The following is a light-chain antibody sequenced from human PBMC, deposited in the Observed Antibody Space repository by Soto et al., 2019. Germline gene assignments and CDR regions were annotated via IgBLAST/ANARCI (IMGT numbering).Light chain of an antibody. CDR3: QQRSNWPPIT. CDR1: QSVSSY. V-gene: IGKV3-11*01. CDR2: DAS. J-gene: IGKJ5*01. Sequence: EIVLTQSPATLSLSPGERATLSCRASQSVSSYLAWYQQKPGQAPRLLIYDASNRATGIPARFSGSGSGTVFTLNISSLEPENFAVYYCQQRSNWPPITFGQGTRLEIK.